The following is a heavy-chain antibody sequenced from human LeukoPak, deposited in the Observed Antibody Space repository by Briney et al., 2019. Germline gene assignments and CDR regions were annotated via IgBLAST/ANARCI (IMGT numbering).Heavy chain of an antibody. D-gene: IGHD3-10*01. Sequence: GASVKVSCKASGYTFTGYYMHWVRQAPGQGLEWTGGINPNSGGTNYAQKFQGRVTMTRDTSISTAYMELSRLRSDDTAVYYCARAGAIWFGEFLYDYWGQGTLVTVSS. CDR3: ARAGAIWFGEFLYDY. CDR1: GYTFTGYY. V-gene: IGHV1-2*02. CDR2: INPNSGGT. J-gene: IGHJ4*02.